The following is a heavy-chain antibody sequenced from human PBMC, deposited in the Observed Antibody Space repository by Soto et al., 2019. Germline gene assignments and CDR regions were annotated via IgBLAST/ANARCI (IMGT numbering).Heavy chain of an antibody. V-gene: IGHV3-33*01. J-gene: IGHJ4*02. D-gene: IGHD6-6*01. CDR2: IWYDGSNK. CDR1: GFTFSSYG. Sequence: VGSLRLSCAASGFTFSSYGMHWVRQAPGKGLEWVAAIWYDGSNKYYADSAKGRFTISRDNSKNTLYLQMNSLRAEDTAVYYCARGSSSVDYWGQGTLVTVSS. CDR3: ARGSSSVDY.